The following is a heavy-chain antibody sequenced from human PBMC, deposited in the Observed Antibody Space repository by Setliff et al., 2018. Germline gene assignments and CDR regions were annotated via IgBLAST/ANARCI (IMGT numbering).Heavy chain of an antibody. CDR3: ARDGVAGLPVD. J-gene: IGHJ4*02. Sequence: SVKVSCKASGYTFTSYGISWVRQAPGQGLEWMGWINPNNGKTNYAQKIQGRVTMTTDTSTSTAYMDLRSLRSDDTATYYCARDGVAGLPVDWGQGTLVTVSS. V-gene: IGHV1-18*01. D-gene: IGHD6-19*01. CDR2: INPNNGKT. CDR1: GYTFTSYG.